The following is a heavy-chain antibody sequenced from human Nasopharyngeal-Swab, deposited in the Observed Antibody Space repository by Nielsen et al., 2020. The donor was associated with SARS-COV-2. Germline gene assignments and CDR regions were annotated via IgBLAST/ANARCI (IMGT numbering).Heavy chain of an antibody. D-gene: IGHD2-2*02. CDR3: ASDRSYCSSTSCYTSGENYYYMDV. CDR1: GFTFSSYS. V-gene: IGHV3-21*01. Sequence: GGSLRLSCAASGFTFSSYSMNWVRQAPGKGLEWVSSISSSSSYIYYADSVKGRFTISRDNAKNSLYLQMNSLRAEDTAVYYCASDRSYCSSTSCYTSGENYYYMDVWGKGTTVTVSS. CDR2: ISSSSSYI. J-gene: IGHJ6*03.